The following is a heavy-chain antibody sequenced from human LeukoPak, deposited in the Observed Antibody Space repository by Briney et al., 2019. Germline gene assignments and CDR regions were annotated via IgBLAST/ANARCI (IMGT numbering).Heavy chain of an antibody. Sequence: ASVKVSCKASGGTFSSYAISWVRQAPGQGLEWMGGIIPIVGTANYAQKFQGRVTITADESTSTAYMELSSLRSEDTAVYYCASFSTAMVINAFDIWGQGTMVAVSS. CDR1: GGTFSSYA. CDR2: IIPIVGTA. CDR3: ASFSTAMVINAFDI. V-gene: IGHV1-69*13. D-gene: IGHD5-18*01. J-gene: IGHJ3*02.